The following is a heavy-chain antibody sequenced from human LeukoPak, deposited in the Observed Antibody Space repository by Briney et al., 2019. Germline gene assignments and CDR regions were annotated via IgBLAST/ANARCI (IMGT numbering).Heavy chain of an antibody. CDR2: INPNSGGT. J-gene: IGHJ4*02. CDR1: GNTFTGYY. Sequence: ASVKVSCKASGNTFTGYYMHWVRQAPGQGLEWMGRINPNSGGTNYAQKFQGRVTMTRDTSISTAYMELSRLRSDDTAVYYCARDASARYSYGSDYWGQGTLVTVSS. D-gene: IGHD5-18*01. V-gene: IGHV1-2*06. CDR3: ARDASARYSYGSDY.